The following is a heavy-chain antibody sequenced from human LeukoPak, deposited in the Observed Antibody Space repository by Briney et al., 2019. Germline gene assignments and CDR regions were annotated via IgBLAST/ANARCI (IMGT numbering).Heavy chain of an antibody. V-gene: IGHV3-74*01. Sequence: PGGSLRLSCAASGFTFSNYWMHWVRQAPGKGLVWVSRINSDGINTSYADSVKGRFTISRDNAKNTLYLQMNGLRAEDTAVYYCARDRYYVPDYWGQGTLVTVSS. CDR2: INSDGINT. CDR1: GFTFSNYW. D-gene: IGHD3-10*02. J-gene: IGHJ4*02. CDR3: ARDRYYVPDY.